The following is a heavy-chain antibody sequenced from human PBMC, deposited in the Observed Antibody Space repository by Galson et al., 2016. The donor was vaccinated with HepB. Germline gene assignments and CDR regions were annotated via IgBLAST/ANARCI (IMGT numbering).Heavy chain of an antibody. D-gene: IGHD3-22*01. V-gene: IGHV3-33*01. CDR1: GFAFSSYG. CDR2: IWFDGSNR. Sequence: SLRLSCAASGFAFSSYGMHWVRQAPGRGLEWVAVIWFDGSNRYYADFVKGRFTISRDNSKNTLFLQMNSLRAEDTAVYYCARDRYFYDSSGYYLHHYGMDVWGQGTTVTVSS. CDR3: ARDRYFYDSSGYYLHHYGMDV. J-gene: IGHJ6*02.